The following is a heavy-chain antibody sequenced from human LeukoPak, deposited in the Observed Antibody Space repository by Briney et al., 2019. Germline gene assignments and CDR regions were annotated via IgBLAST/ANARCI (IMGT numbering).Heavy chain of an antibody. J-gene: IGHJ3*02. D-gene: IGHD3-10*01. CDR1: GYTFTGYY. CDR3: ARNLWFGESSDAFDM. V-gene: IGHV1-2*02. CDR2: INPNSGGT. Sequence: GASVKVSCKASGYTFTGYYMRWVRQAPGQGLEWMGWINPNSGGTNYAQKFQGRVTMTRDTSISTAYMDMSSLRSDDTAVYYCARNLWFGESSDAFDMWGQGTMVTVSS.